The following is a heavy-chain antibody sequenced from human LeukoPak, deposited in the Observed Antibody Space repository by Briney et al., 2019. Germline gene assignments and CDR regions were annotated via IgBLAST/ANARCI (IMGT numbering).Heavy chain of an antibody. D-gene: IGHD3-10*01. Sequence: ASVKVSCKASGYTFTSYGISWVRQAPGQGLEWMGWISGYNGKTNYAQKLQGRVTMTTDTSTSTAYMELRSMRSDDTAVYYCARDYRDVLLWFGELSKWGQGTLVTVSS. CDR1: GYTFTSYG. J-gene: IGHJ4*02. CDR2: ISGYNGKT. V-gene: IGHV1-18*01. CDR3: ARDYRDVLLWFGELSK.